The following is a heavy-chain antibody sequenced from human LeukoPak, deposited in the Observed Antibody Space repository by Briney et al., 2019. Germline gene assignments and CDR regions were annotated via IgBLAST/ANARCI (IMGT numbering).Heavy chain of an antibody. CDR2: INDSGSI. CDR1: GGSFSGDY. V-gene: IGHV4-34*01. CDR3: ARGRYSSGWYRAEYFQP. J-gene: IGHJ1*01. Sequence: SETLSLTCAVYGGSFSGDYWSWIRQPPGKGGGWVGEINDSGSINYNPSLKSRVTISVDTSKNQFSLKLSSVTAADTAVYYCARGRYSSGWYRAEYFQPWGQGTLVTVSS. D-gene: IGHD6-19*01.